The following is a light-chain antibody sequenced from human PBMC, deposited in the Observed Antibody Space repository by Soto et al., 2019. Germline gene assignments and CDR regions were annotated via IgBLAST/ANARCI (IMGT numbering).Light chain of an antibody. V-gene: IGKV3-15*01. CDR1: QSVAKR. J-gene: IGKJ2*01. CDR3: LQYNTWPRT. CDR2: RAS. Sequence: EIVMTQSPGTLSVSPGEGATLACRASQSVAKRLAWYQQKPGQAPRLLIYRASSRDTRVPARFSGSGSGTEYTLTISRLQSEDSAVYYCLQYNTWPRTFGQGTKLEIK.